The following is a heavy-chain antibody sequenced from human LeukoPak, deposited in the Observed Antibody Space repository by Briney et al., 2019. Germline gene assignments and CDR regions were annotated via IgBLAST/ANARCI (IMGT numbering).Heavy chain of an antibody. V-gene: IGHV4-59*08. CDR1: GGSISSYY. CDR3: ARHVMYSANWFDP. J-gene: IGHJ5*02. D-gene: IGHD6-13*01. Sequence: SETLSLTCTVSGGSISSYYWSWIRQPPGKGLEWIGYIYYSGSTNYNPSLKSRVTISVDTSKNQFSLKLSSVTAADTAVYYCARHVMYSANWFDPWGQGTLVTVSS. CDR2: IYYSGST.